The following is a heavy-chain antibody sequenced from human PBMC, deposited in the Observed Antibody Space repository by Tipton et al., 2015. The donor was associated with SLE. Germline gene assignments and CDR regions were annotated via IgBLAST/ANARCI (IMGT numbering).Heavy chain of an antibody. D-gene: IGHD3-10*01. CDR1: GFTFDDYA. Sequence: RSLRLSCAASGFTFDDYAMHWVRQAPGKGLEWVSGISWNSGSIGYADSVKGRFTISRDNAKNSLYLQMNSLRAEDTALYYCAKDTDRYYYGSGYQHWGQGTLVTVSS. CDR3: AKDTDRYYYGSGYQH. J-gene: IGHJ1*01. V-gene: IGHV3-9*01. CDR2: ISWNSGSI.